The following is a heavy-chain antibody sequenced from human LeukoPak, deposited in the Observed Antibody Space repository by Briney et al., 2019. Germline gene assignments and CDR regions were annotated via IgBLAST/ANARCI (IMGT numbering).Heavy chain of an antibody. V-gene: IGHV1-2*02. D-gene: IGHD1-26*01. J-gene: IGHJ4*02. Sequence: ASVKVSCKASGYTFTSYYMHWVRQAPGQGLEWMGIINPSGGSTNYAQKFQGRVTMTRDMSISTAYMELSRLRSDDTAVYYCARGLEKVGAIADFDYWGQGTLVTVSS. CDR3: ARGLEKVGAIADFDY. CDR2: INPSGGST. CDR1: GYTFTSYY.